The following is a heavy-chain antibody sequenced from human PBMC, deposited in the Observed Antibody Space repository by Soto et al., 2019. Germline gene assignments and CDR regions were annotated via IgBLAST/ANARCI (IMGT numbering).Heavy chain of an antibody. CDR2: ISYDGSNK. Sequence: QVQLVESGGGVVQPGRSLRLSCAASGFTFSSYAMHWVRQAPGKGLEWVAVISYDGSNKYCADSVKGRFTISRDNSKNTLYLQMNSLRAEDTAVYYCARDLAHSDDYGDYVYGYWGQGTLVTVSS. D-gene: IGHD4-17*01. J-gene: IGHJ4*02. V-gene: IGHV3-30-3*01. CDR3: ARDLAHSDDYGDYVYGY. CDR1: GFTFSSYA.